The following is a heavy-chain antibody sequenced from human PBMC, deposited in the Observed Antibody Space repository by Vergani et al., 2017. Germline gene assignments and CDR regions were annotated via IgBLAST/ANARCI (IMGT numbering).Heavy chain of an antibody. CDR1: GFTFSSYG. CDR3: AKAPSYSSGWYFDY. J-gene: IGHJ4*02. V-gene: IGHV3-30*18. D-gene: IGHD6-19*01. CDR2: ISYDGSNK. Sequence: QVQLVESGGGVVQPGRSLRLSCAASGFTFSSYGMHWVRQAPGKGLEWVAVISYDGSNKYYADSVKGRFTISRDNSKNTLYLQMNSLRAEDTAVYYCAKAPSYSSGWYFDYWGQGTLATVSS.